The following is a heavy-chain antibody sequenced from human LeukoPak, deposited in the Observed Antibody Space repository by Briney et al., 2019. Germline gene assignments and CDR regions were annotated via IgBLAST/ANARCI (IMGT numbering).Heavy chain of an antibody. CDR1: AYNRYH. CDR3: ARDSYPLDY. Sequence: ASVKVSCKASAYNRYHIHWVRQAPGQGLEWMGIIIPSDGTTRYAQKFQGRVTMTRDTSMSTVYMELSSLTSEDTAVYYCARDSYPLDYRGQGTLVTVSS. CDR2: IIPSDGTT. V-gene: IGHV1-46*02. J-gene: IGHJ4*02.